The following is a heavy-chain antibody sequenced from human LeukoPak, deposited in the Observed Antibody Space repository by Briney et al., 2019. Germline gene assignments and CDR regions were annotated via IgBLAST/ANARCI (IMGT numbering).Heavy chain of an antibody. Sequence: GGSLRLSCAASGFTFSDYAIHWVRHCPGKGLEYVSTISGNGGSTFYANSVKGRFAISRDNSKNTVYLQMGSLRAEDMAVYYCARDRRSPSFGELSCYFDYWGQGTLVTVSS. CDR2: ISGNGGST. CDR3: ARDRRSPSFGELSCYFDY. V-gene: IGHV3-64*01. J-gene: IGHJ4*02. D-gene: IGHD3-10*01. CDR1: GFTFSDYA.